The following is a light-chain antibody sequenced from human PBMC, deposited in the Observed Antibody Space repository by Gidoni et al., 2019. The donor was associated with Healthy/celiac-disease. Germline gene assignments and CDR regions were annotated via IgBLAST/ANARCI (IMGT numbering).Light chain of an antibody. V-gene: IGKV3-11*01. CDR2: DAS. J-gene: IGKJ1*01. Sequence: EIVLTQSPATLSLSPGGRATLSCRASQSVSSYLAWYQQKPCQAPRLLSYDASNRATGIPARFSGRGSWTNFTLPISSLEPEDFAVYYCQQRSNWPPWTFGQGTKVEIK. CDR3: QQRSNWPPWT. CDR1: QSVSSY.